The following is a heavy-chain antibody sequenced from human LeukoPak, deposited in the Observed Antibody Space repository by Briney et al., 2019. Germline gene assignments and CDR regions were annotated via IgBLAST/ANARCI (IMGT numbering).Heavy chain of an antibody. CDR1: GGSISSSSYY. J-gene: IGHJ6*03. D-gene: IGHD3-3*01. CDR3: AKMRRITIFGVVINYYYMDV. V-gene: IGHV4-39*07. Sequence: PSETLSLTCTVSGGSISSSSYYWVWIRQPPGKGLEWIGSIYYSGSTYYNPSLKSRVTISVDTSKNQFSLKLSSVTAADTAVYYCAKMRRITIFGVVINYYYMDVWGKGTTVTVSS. CDR2: IYYSGST.